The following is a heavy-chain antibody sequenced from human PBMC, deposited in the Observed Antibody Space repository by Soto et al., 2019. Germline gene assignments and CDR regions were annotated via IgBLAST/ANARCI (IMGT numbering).Heavy chain of an antibody. CDR3: ARDSPYSSSWYDLNWFDP. CDR1: GYTFTGYY. D-gene: IGHD6-13*01. J-gene: IGHJ5*02. Sequence: GASVKVSCKASGYTFTGYYMHWVRQAPGQGLEWMGWINPNSGGTNYAQKFQSWVTMTRDTSISTAYMELNSLRDEDTAVYYCARDSPYSSSWYDLNWFDPWGQGTLVTVSS. V-gene: IGHV1-2*04. CDR2: INPNSGGT.